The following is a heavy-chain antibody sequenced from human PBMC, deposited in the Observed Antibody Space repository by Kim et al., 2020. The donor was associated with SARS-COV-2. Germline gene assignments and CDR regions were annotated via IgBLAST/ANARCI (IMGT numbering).Heavy chain of an antibody. D-gene: IGHD5-12*01. V-gene: IGHV3-43*02. CDR3: AKEGSGYAGDGCLES. CDR1: GINVDDYA. J-gene: IGHJ4*02. Sequence: GGSLRLSCSASGINVDDYAMHWVRQVPGKGLEWVSLLSGDDPSTSYADSVRGRFTISRDNSKNSLYLQMNNLKADDTALYYCAKEGSGYAGDGCLESWGQGTLVIVS. CDR2: LSGDDPST.